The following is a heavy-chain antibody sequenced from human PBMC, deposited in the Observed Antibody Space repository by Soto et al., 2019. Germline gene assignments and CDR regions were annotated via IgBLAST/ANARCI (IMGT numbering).Heavy chain of an antibody. J-gene: IGHJ5*02. Sequence: QMQLVQSGPEVKKPGTSVKVSCKASGFTFTSSAMQWVRQARGQRLEWIGWIVVGSGNTNYAQKFQERVTITRDMSTSTAYMELSSLRSEDTAMYYCAAEGYGSGSYAWFDPWGRGTLVTVSS. CDR1: GFTFTSSA. CDR3: AAEGYGSGSYAWFDP. CDR2: IVVGSGNT. D-gene: IGHD3-10*01. V-gene: IGHV1-58*02.